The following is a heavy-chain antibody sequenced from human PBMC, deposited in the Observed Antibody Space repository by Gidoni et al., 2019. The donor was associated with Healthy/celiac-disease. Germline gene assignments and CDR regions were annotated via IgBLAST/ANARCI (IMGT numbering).Heavy chain of an antibody. D-gene: IGHD3-10*01. V-gene: IGHV2-70*15. CDR2: IDWDDDK. Sequence: QVTLRESGPALVKPTQTLTLTCTFSGFSLSTSGMCVSWIRQPPGKALEWLARIDWDDDKYYSTSLKTRLTISKDTSKNQVVLTMTNMDPVDTATYYCARIHYYGSGSCNDYWGQGTLVTVSS. CDR3: ARIHYYGSGSCNDY. J-gene: IGHJ4*02. CDR1: GFSLSTSGMC.